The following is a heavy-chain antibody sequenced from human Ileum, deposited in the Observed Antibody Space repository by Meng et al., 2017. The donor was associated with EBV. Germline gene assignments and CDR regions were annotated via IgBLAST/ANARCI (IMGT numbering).Heavy chain of an antibody. V-gene: IGHV3-23*01. CDR2: ISGSGGDT. D-gene: IGHD1-14*01. CDR3: GKDDERVRGPEP. Sequence: EGRLWEAGGGLVQPGGSLRVSCAASGFKFSIYDMTWVRQAPGKGLEWVSSISGSGGDTYYADSVKGRFTIARDNSKNTLYLQMDSLRAEDTAVYYCGKDDERVRGPEPWGQGTLVTVSS. J-gene: IGHJ4*02. CDR1: GFKFSIYD.